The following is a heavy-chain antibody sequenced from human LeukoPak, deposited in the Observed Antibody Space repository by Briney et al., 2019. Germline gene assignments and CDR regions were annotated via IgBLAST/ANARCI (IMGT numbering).Heavy chain of an antibody. CDR2: INHSGST. J-gene: IGHJ6*02. Sequence: SETLSLTCAVYGGSFSGYYWSWIRQPPGKGLEWIGEINHSGSTNYNPSLKSRVTISVDTSKNQFSLKLSSVTAADTAVYYCARETPTYGSGSYYNGPYGMDVWGQGTTVTVSS. CDR1: GGSFSGYY. V-gene: IGHV4-34*01. CDR3: ARETPTYGSGSYYNGPYGMDV. D-gene: IGHD3-10*01.